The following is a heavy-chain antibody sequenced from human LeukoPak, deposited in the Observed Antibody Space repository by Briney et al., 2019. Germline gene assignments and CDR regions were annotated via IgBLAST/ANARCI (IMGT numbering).Heavy chain of an antibody. CDR2: ISSNGGST. Sequence: GGSLRLSCAASGFTFSSYAMHWVRQAPGKGLEYVSAISSNGGSTYYADSVKGRFTISRDNSKNTLYLQMSSLRAEDTAVYYCVKERYSSSWTDFDYWGQGTLVTVSS. CDR3: VKERYSSSWTDFDY. J-gene: IGHJ4*02. V-gene: IGHV3-64D*06. CDR1: GFTFSSYA. D-gene: IGHD6-13*01.